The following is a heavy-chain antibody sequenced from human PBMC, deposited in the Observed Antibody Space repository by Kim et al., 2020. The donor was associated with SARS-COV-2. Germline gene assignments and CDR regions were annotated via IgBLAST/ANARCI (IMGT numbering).Heavy chain of an antibody. V-gene: IGHV4-59*11. D-gene: IGHD2-15*01. CDR1: AGSISKHY. CDR2: ISYSGST. J-gene: IGHJ5*02. CDR3: ARDRGYCSGGTCYLPPYNWFDP. Sequence: SETLSLTCTVSAGSISKHYWSWIRQRPGKGLEWIGYISYSGSTKYNPSLKSRVTISVDTSKNQFSLTLTSVTAADTAVYYCARDRGYCSGGTCYLPPYNWFDPWGQGTLVTVSA.